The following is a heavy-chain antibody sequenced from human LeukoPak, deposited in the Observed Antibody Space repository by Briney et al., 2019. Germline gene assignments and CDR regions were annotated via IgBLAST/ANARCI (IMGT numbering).Heavy chain of an antibody. Sequence: ASVKVSCKASGYTFTGYYMHWVRQAPGQGLEWMGWINPNSGDTNYAQKFQGRVTMTRDTSISTAYMELSSLGSDDTAVYYCARDGGFYDNSGYFYSWGQGTLVTVSS. CDR2: INPNSGDT. CDR1: GYTFTGYY. CDR3: ARDGGFYDNSGYFYS. D-gene: IGHD3-22*01. V-gene: IGHV1-2*02. J-gene: IGHJ4*02.